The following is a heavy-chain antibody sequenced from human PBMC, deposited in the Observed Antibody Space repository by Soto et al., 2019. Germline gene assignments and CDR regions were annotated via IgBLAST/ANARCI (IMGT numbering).Heavy chain of an antibody. V-gene: IGHV3-21*01. CDR2: ISGSSSYI. Sequence: GGSLRLSCAASGFTFSTYSINWVRQAPGKGLEWVSSISGSSSYIYYADSLKGRFTISRDNAKNSVYLLMNSLRAEDTAVYYCARGTFAAFDIWGQGTMVTVSS. CDR1: GFTFSTYS. CDR3: ARGTFAAFDI. J-gene: IGHJ3*02.